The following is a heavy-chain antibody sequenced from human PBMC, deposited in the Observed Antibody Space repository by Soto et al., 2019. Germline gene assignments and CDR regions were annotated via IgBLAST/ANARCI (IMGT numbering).Heavy chain of an antibody. CDR1: GFTFSSYA. D-gene: IGHD3-9*01. J-gene: IGHJ3*02. CDR3: AKSPNDMGAFDI. CDR2: ISRSGGRT. V-gene: IGHV3-23*01. Sequence: PGGPLRLSCAASGFTFSSYAMSCVLQAPGKGLDWVSAISRSGGRTYYAHYVKARFNISRDNSKNKLYMKMNSLRAEDTAVYYCAKSPNDMGAFDIWGQGTMVTVSS.